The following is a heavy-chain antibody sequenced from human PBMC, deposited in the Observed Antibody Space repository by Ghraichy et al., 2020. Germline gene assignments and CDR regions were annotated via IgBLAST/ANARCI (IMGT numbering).Heavy chain of an antibody. J-gene: IGHJ6*02. Sequence: SQTLSLTCTVSGGSISGYYWTWIRQPPGKGLEWIGYFYYTGITNYNPSLKSRVTISVDTSKNQFSLKLSSVTAADTAVYYCARGSRTYYYGLDVWGQGTTVTVSS. D-gene: IGHD2-2*01. CDR2: FYYTGIT. CDR1: GGSISGYY. V-gene: IGHV4-59*08. CDR3: ARGSRTYYYGLDV.